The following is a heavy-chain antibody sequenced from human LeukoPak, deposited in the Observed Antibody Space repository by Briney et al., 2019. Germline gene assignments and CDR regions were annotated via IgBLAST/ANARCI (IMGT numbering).Heavy chain of an antibody. J-gene: IGHJ6*02. D-gene: IGHD3-22*01. V-gene: IGHV1-46*01. Sequence: ASVKVSCKASGYSFTSYYMHWVRQAPGQGLEWMGIINPRGGSTSYAQKFQGRVTMTRDTSTSTVYMELSSLRPEDTAVYYCARGERDYDSSGYHYYYYGMDVWGQGTTVTVSS. CDR3: ARGERDYDSSGYHYYYYGMDV. CDR2: INPRGGST. CDR1: GYSFTSYY.